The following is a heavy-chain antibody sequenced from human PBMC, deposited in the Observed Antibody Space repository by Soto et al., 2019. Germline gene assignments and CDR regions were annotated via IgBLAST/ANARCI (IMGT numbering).Heavy chain of an antibody. V-gene: IGHV3-23*01. CDR3: AKDPLNYSSGYYPYYFDY. CDR2: ISGSGGST. J-gene: IGHJ4*02. CDR1: GFTFGSYA. D-gene: IGHD3-22*01. Sequence: PGRSLRLSCAASGFTFGSYAMSWVRQAPGKGLEWVSAISGSGGSTYYADSVKGRFTISRDNYKNTLYLQMNSLRAEDTAVYYCAKDPLNYSSGYYPYYFDYWGQGTLVTVSS.